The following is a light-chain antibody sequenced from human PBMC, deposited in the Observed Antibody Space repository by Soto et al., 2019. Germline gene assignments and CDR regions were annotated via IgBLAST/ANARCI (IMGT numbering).Light chain of an antibody. CDR2: GAS. V-gene: IGKV3-15*01. CDR1: QSVSSN. CDR3: QQFYNWPRT. J-gene: IGKJ1*01. Sequence: EIVMTQSPGTLSVSPGERATLSCRASQSVSSNLAWYQQKPGQAPRLLIYGASTSATGIPARFSGSGSETAFTLTISSLQSEDFAVYYCQQFYNWPRTFGQGTKVEIK.